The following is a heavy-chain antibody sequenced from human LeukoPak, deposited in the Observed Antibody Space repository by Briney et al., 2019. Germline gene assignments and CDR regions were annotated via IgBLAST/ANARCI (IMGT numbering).Heavy chain of an antibody. J-gene: IGHJ4*02. Sequence: ASVKVFCKASGYTFTSYDINWVRQATGQGLEWMGWMNPNSGNTGYAQKFQGRVTITRNTSISTAYMELSSLRSEDTAVYYCARRGDYYDSSGYYYVYNYWGQGTLVTVSS. D-gene: IGHD3-22*01. V-gene: IGHV1-8*03. CDR3: ARRGDYYDSSGYYYVYNY. CDR1: GYTFTSYD. CDR2: MNPNSGNT.